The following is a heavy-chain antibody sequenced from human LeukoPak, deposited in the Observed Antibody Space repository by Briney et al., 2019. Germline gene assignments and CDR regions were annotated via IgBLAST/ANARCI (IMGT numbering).Heavy chain of an antibody. V-gene: IGHV3-21*01. CDR1: GFTFSSYS. D-gene: IGHD2-21*01. Sequence: GGSLRLSCAASGFTFSSYSMNWVRQAPGKGLEWVSSISSSSSYIYYADSVKGRFTISRDNAKNSLYLQMNSLRAEDTAVYYCARASRNSLFDYWGQGTLVTVSS. J-gene: IGHJ4*02. CDR2: ISSSSSYI. CDR3: ARASRNSLFDY.